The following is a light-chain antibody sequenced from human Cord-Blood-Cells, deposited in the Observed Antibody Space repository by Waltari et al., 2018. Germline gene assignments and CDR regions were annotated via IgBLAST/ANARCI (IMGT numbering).Light chain of an antibody. CDR3: YSTDSSGNHKV. CDR2: EDS. J-gene: IGLJ2*01. CDR1: ASQKKY. V-gene: IGLV3-10*01. Sequence: SYELTQPPSVSVSPGQTARITCSGDASQKKYACWYQQKSGQAPVLVIYEDSKRPSGIPERFSGSSSGTMATLTISGAQVEDEADYYCYSTDSSGNHKVFGGGTKLTVL.